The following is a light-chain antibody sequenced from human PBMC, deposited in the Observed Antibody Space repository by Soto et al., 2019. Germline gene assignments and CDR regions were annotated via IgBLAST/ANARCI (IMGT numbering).Light chain of an antibody. CDR2: GAS. CDR3: QQRSNWPIT. V-gene: IGKV3D-20*02. J-gene: IGKJ5*01. Sequence: EIVLTQSPGTLSLSPGERATLSCRASQSVSSSYLAWYHQKPGQAPRLLIFGASSRATGIPARFSGSGSGTDFTLTISSLEPEDFAVYYCQQRSNWPITFGQGTRLEIK. CDR1: QSVSSSY.